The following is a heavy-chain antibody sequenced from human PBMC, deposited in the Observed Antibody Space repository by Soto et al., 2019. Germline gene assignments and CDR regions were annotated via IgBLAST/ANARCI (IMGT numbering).Heavy chain of an antibody. CDR1: GGSFSGYY. J-gene: IGHJ4*02. CDR2: INHSGST. V-gene: IGHV4-34*01. D-gene: IGHD2-15*01. CDR3: ARSPQTPIVVVVAAPYYFDY. Sequence: SETLSLTCAVYGGSFSGYYWSWIRQPPGKGLEWVGEINHSGSTNYNPSLKSRVTISVDRAKNQFSLKLSSVTAAVTAVYYCARSPQTPIVVVVAAPYYFDYWGQGTLVTVSS.